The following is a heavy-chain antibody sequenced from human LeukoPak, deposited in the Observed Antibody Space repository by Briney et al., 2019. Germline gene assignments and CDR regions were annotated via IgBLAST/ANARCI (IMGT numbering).Heavy chain of an antibody. CDR3: ARDDGDYRLDY. Sequence: GASVKVSCKASGYTFTSYGISWVRQAPGQGLEWMGGIIPIFGTANYAQKFQGRVTITTDESTSTAYMELSSLRSEDTAVYYCARDDGDYRLDYWGQGTLVTVSS. CDR2: IIPIFGTA. CDR1: GYTFTSYG. V-gene: IGHV1-69*05. D-gene: IGHD4-17*01. J-gene: IGHJ4*02.